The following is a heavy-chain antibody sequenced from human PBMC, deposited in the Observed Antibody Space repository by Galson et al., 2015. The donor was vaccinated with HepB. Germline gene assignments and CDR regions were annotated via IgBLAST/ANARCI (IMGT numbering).Heavy chain of an antibody. V-gene: IGHV1-69*13. CDR3: ARDPNYVWGSYSYYYGMDV. CDR2: IIPIFGTA. Sequence: SVKVSCKASGGTFSSYAISWVRQAPGQGLEWMGGIIPIFGTANYAQKFQGRVTITADESTSTAYMELSSLRSEDTAVYYCARDPNYVWGSYSYYYGMDVWGQGTTVTVSS. D-gene: IGHD3-16*01. J-gene: IGHJ6*02. CDR1: GGTFSSYA.